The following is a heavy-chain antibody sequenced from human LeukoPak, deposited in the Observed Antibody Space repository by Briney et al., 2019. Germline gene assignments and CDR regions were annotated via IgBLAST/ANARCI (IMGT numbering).Heavy chain of an antibody. CDR3: ARLIAVAAVDY. Sequence: SETLSLTCTVSGYSVSSGYYWGWIRQPPGKGLEWIGEINHSGSTNYNPSLKSRVTISVDTSKNQFSLKLSSVTAADTAVYYCARLIAVAAVDYWGQGTLVTVSS. J-gene: IGHJ4*02. D-gene: IGHD6-19*01. CDR1: GYSVSSGYY. V-gene: IGHV4-38-2*02. CDR2: INHSGST.